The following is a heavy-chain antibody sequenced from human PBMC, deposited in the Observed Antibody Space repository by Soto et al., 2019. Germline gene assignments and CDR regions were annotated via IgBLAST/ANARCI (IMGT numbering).Heavy chain of an antibody. CDR1: GGTFSSYA. CDR2: IIPIFGTA. J-gene: IGHJ4*02. Sequence: SVKVSCKASGGTFSSYAISWVRQAPGQGLEWMGGIIPIFGTANYAQNFQGRVTITADESTSTAYMELSSLRSEDTAVYYCATQRGLLWFGELFFDYWGQGTLVTVSS. CDR3: ATQRGLLWFGELFFDY. V-gene: IGHV1-69*13. D-gene: IGHD3-10*01.